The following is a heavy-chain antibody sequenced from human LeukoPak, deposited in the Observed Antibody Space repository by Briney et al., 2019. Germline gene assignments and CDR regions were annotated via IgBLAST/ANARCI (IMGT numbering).Heavy chain of an antibody. Sequence: PSGTLSLTCAVSGGSISSSNWWSWVRQPPGKGLEWIGEINHSGSTNYNPSLKSRVTISVDTSKNQFSLKLSSVTAADTAVYYCARLPNYYDSRRGDYWGQGTLVTVSS. D-gene: IGHD3-22*01. J-gene: IGHJ4*02. CDR1: GGSISSSNW. CDR3: ARLPNYYDSRRGDY. V-gene: IGHV4-4*02. CDR2: INHSGST.